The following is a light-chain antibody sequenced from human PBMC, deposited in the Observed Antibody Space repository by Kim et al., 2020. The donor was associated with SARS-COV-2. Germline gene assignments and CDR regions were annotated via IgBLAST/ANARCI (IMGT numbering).Light chain of an antibody. V-gene: IGLV3-19*01. J-gene: IGLJ3*02. CDR1: SLGHFN. Sequence: LGQSVGIPCQGDSLGHFNSSWHQQNPGQAPVMVMYSLHNRPYWIPDRFCGSSAGSTSVLTITGALAEDEAYYFCSSRSSRTDQWVLGGGTKVTVL. CDR2: SLH. CDR3: SSRSSRTDQWV.